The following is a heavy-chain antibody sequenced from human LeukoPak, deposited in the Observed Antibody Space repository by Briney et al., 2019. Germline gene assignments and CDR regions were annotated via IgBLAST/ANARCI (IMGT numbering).Heavy chain of an antibody. CDR1: GGSFSGYS. CDR2: INHSGTT. D-gene: IGHD3-9*01. V-gene: IGHV4-34*01. J-gene: IGHJ3*02. Sequence: PSETLSLTCAVYGGSFSGYSWTWIRQPPGKGLEWIGEINHSGTTNYNSSLKSRVTISLDTSKTHFSLRLTSVTAAGTAVYYCARPATYFESLDAFDIWGQGTMVAVSS. CDR3: ARPATYFESLDAFDI.